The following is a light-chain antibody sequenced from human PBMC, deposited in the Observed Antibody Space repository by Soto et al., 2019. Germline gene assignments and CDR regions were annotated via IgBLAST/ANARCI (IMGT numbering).Light chain of an antibody. CDR2: GAS. CDR1: QSVSSN. CDR3: QQYNNWWT. J-gene: IGKJ1*01. Sequence: EIVMTQSPATLSVSPGERATLSCRASQSVSSNLAWYQQKPGQAPRLLLYGASTRGTGIPARFSGSVSGTEFTLTISSLQSEYFAVYYCQQYNNWWTFGQGTKVEIK. V-gene: IGKV3-15*01.